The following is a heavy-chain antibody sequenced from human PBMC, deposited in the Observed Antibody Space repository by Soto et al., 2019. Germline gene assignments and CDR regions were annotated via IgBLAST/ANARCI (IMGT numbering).Heavy chain of an antibody. CDR2: ISYDGSNK. J-gene: IGHJ4*02. CDR1: GFTFSSYG. CDR3: AKLFLGITGTTAVDY. D-gene: IGHD1-7*01. Sequence: QVQLVESGGGVVQPGRSLRLSCAASGFTFSSYGMHWVRQAPGKGLEWVAVISYDGSNKYYADSVKGRFTISRDNSENTLYLQMNSLRAEDTAVYYCAKLFLGITGTTAVDYWGQGTLVTVSS. V-gene: IGHV3-30*18.